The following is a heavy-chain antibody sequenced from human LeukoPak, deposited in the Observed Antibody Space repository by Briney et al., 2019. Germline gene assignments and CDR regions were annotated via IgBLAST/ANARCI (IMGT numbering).Heavy chain of an antibody. Sequence: GGSLKFSCKGSGYSFTSYWIGWVRQLPGKGLEWMGIIDPGDSETRYSPSCQGQVTISADKSISTAYLQWSSLKASDTAMYYCARLFMYCSGGSCYPDYWGQGTLVTVSS. J-gene: IGHJ4*02. D-gene: IGHD2-15*01. CDR3: ARLFMYCSGGSCYPDY. CDR1: GYSFTSYW. CDR2: IDPGDSET. V-gene: IGHV5-51*01.